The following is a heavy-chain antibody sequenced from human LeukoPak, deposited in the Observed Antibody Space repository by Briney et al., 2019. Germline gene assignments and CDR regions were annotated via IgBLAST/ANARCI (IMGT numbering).Heavy chain of an antibody. J-gene: IGHJ4*02. V-gene: IGHV1-18*01. D-gene: IGHD6-13*01. CDR1: GYTFTSYG. Sequence: ASVKVSCKASGYTFTSYGVTWVRQAPGQGLEWVAWISTYNGKTNFIESLRGRVTLTTDTPTNTAYMELRSLRSDDTAVYYCARAPNLATTGNFDFWGQGTLVTVS. CDR2: ISTYNGKT. CDR3: ARAPNLATTGNFDF.